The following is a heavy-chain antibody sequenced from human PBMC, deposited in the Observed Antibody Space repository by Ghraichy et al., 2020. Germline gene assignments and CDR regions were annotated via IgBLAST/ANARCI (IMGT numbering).Heavy chain of an antibody. V-gene: IGHV2-26*01. CDR3: AQIVYETSGYYQIDY. CDR2: IFSNDEK. CDR1: GFSLSNAKMG. Sequence: SGPTLVKPTETLTLTCTVSGFSLSNAKMGVSWIRQPPGKAPEWLAHIFSNDEKSYSTSLKSRLTISKDTSKSQVVLTMTNMDPVDTATYSCAQIVYETSGYYQIDYWGQGTLVTVSS. J-gene: IGHJ4*02. D-gene: IGHD3-22*01.